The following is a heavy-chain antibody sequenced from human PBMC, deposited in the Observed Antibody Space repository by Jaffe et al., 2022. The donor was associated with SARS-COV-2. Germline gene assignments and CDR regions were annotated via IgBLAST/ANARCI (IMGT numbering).Heavy chain of an antibody. V-gene: IGHV1-69*01. J-gene: IGHJ4*02. CDR3: ARAYPGTGLIDF. CDR1: GGTFSSYA. D-gene: IGHD2-21*01. Sequence: QVHLVQSGAEVKKPGSSVKVSCRASGGTFSSYAITWVRQAPGQGLQWMGGFIPIFGTANYAQKFQGRVKITADESTTTAYMELNSLTSEDTAVYFCARAYPGTGLIDFWGQGTLVTVSS. CDR2: FIPIFGTA.